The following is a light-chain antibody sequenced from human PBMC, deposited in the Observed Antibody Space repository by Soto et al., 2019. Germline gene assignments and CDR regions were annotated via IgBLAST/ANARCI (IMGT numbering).Light chain of an antibody. Sequence: IVMSQSPATLSVSPGDRATLSCRASESVSSKLVWYQQKPGQAPRLLIHDASTRATRIPARFSGSGSGTEFILTSISVESEDFAICNCQQQNDLPTFGQGTRLEIK. V-gene: IGKV3-15*01. CDR2: DAS. J-gene: IGKJ5*01. CDR3: QQQNDLPT. CDR1: ESVSSK.